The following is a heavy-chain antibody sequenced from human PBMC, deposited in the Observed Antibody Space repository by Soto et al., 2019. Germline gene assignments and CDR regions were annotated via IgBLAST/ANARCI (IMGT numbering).Heavy chain of an antibody. CDR1: GFTFGDYD. J-gene: IGHJ5*02. CDR3: TNTYGDFDH. V-gene: IGHV3-49*03. D-gene: IGHD4-17*01. CDR2: IRSKAYGGTT. Sequence: SLRLSCTASGFTFGDYDMSWFRQAPGKGLEWVGFIRSKAYGGTTEYAASVKGRFTISRDDSKSIAYLQMNSLKTEDTAVYYCTNTYGDFDHWGQGTLVTVSS.